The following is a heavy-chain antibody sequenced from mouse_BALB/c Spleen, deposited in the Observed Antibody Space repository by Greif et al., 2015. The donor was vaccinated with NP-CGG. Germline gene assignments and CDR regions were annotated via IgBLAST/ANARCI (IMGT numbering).Heavy chain of an antibody. CDR1: GFAFRSYD. CDR3: ARRDGAY. CDR2: ISSGGSYT. D-gene: IGHD3-3*01. V-gene: IGHV5-9*02. J-gene: IGHJ3*01. Sequence: EVQLVESGGGLVKPGGSLKLSCAASGFAFRSYDMSWVRQTPEKRLEWVATISSGGSYTYYPDSVKGRFTISRDNARNTLYLQMSSLRSEDTALYYCARRDGAYWGQGTLVTVSA.